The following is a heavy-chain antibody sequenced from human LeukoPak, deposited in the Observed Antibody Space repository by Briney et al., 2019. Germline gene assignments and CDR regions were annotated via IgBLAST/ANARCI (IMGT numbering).Heavy chain of an antibody. CDR1: GGSLSSYY. J-gene: IGHJ5*02. Sequence: SETLSLTCTVSGGSLSSYYWSWIRQPPGKGLEWIGYIYYSGSTNYNPSLKSRVTISVDTSKNQFSLKLSSVTAADTAVYYCARGVDDVLRFLEWSPYFYNWFDPWGQGTLVTVSS. D-gene: IGHD3-3*01. CDR3: ARGVDDVLRFLEWSPYFYNWFDP. V-gene: IGHV4-59*01. CDR2: IYYSGST.